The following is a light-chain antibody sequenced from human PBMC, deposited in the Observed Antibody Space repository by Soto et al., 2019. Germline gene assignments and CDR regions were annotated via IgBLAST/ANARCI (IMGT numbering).Light chain of an antibody. J-gene: IGLJ1*01. CDR1: SSDVGGSNY. Sequence: QSALTQPASVSGSPGQSITISCTGTSSDVGGSNYVSWYQQYPGKAPKLMIYEVSNRPSGVSNRFSGSKSGNTASLSISGLQAEDEADYYCSSYTNTNTYAFGTGTKVTVL. V-gene: IGLV2-14*01. CDR3: SSYTNTNTYA. CDR2: EVS.